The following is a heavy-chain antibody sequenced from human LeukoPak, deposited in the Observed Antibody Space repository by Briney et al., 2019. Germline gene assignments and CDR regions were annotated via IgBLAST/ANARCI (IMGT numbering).Heavy chain of an antibody. D-gene: IGHD6-13*01. CDR2: IVPIFGTA. CDR3: ARVGVRSSSWYTPTYYYGMDV. V-gene: IGHV1-69*13. Sequence: GASVKVSCKASGGTFSSYAISWVRQAPGQGLEWMGGIVPIFGTANYAQKFQGRVTITADESTSTAYMELSSLRSEDTAVYYCARVGVRSSSWYTPTYYYGMDVWGQGTTVTVSS. CDR1: GGTFSSYA. J-gene: IGHJ6*02.